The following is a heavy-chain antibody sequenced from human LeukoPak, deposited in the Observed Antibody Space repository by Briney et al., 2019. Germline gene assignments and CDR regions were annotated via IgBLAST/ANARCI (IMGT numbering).Heavy chain of an antibody. J-gene: IGHJ4*02. CDR2: INDIGNT. CDR1: GGSFSGYT. V-gene: IGHV4-34*01. D-gene: IGHD5-18*01. Sequence: SETLSLTCGVYGGSFSGYTWDWIRQPPGKGLEWIGEINDIGNTNYNPSLKGRLTISVDKSKNQFSLKVNSVTAADTAVYYCVRRGYDSGQEIGDYWGQGTLVTVSS. CDR3: VRRGYDSGQEIGDY.